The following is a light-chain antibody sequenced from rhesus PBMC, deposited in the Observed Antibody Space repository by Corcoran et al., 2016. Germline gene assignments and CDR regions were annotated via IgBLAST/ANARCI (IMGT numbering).Light chain of an antibody. CDR1: QSISSW. J-gene: IGKJ1*01. Sequence: DIQMTQSPSSLSASVGDTVTITCRASQSISSWFAWYQQKQGKAPTLLIYKAYTLQSGVPSRFSGSGSGTDFPLHISSLQSEDFATYYGQQYSSSPWTFGQGTKVEIK. CDR2: KAY. V-gene: IGKV1-22*01. CDR3: QQYSSSPWT.